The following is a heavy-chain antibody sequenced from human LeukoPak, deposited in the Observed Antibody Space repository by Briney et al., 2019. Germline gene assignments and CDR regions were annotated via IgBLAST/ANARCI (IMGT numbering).Heavy chain of an antibody. V-gene: IGHV3-23*01. Sequence: GGSLRLSCGASGFXFSSYAISWVRQAPGKGLEWVSAISGSGGSTYYADSVKGRFTISRDNSKNTLYLQMNSLRAEDTAVYYCAKWVAGYYDSSGQSDYWGQGTLVTVSS. CDR1: GFXFSSYA. CDR3: AKWVAGYYDSSGQSDY. D-gene: IGHD3-22*01. CDR2: ISGSGGST. J-gene: IGHJ4*02.